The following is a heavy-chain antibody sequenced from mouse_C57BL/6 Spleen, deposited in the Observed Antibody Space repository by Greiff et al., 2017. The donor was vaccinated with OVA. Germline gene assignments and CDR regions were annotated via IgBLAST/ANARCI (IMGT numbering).Heavy chain of an antibody. CDR1: GFTFSSYA. Sequence: EVNVVESGEGLVKPGGSLKLSCAASGFTFSSYAMSWVRQTPEKRLEWVAYISSGGDYIYYADTVKGRFTISRDNARNTLYLQMSSLKSEDTAMDYCTREGTVLYYYAMDYWGQGTSVTVSS. CDR2: ISSGGDYI. D-gene: IGHD1-1*01. CDR3: TREGTVLYYYAMDY. J-gene: IGHJ4*01. V-gene: IGHV5-9-1*02.